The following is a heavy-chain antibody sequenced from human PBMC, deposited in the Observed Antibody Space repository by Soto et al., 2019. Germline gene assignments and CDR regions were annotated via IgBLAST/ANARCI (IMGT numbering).Heavy chain of an antibody. J-gene: IGHJ5*02. CDR1: GGSVSSGDYY. D-gene: IGHD5-18*01. CDR3: ARIPVDTYMINWFDP. V-gene: IGHV4-61*08. CDR2: IYYSGST. Sequence: SETLSLTCTVSGGSVSSGDYYWSWILQPPGKGLEWIGYIYYSGSTNYNPSLKSRVSISLDTSKNQFSLRLASVTAADTAVYYCARIPVDTYMINWFDPWGQGTLVTVSS.